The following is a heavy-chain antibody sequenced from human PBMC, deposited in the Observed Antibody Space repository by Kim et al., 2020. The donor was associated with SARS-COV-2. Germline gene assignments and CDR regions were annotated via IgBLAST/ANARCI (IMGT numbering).Heavy chain of an antibody. CDR2: ISGSGGST. CDR3: ARSVVINNWFDP. J-gene: IGHJ5*02. Sequence: GGSLRLSCAASGFTFSSYAMSWVRQAPGKGLEWVSAISGSGGSTYYADSVKGRFTISRDNSKNTLYLQMTSLRAEDTAVYYCARSVVINNWFDPWGQGTLVTVSS. CDR1: GFTFSSYA. V-gene: IGHV3-23*01. D-gene: IGHD3-22*01.